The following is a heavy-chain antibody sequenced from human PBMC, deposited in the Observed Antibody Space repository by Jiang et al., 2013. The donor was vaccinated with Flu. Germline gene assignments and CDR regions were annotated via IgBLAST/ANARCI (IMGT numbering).Heavy chain of an antibody. V-gene: IGHV1-69*01. CDR2: IIPIFGTA. CDR1: GGTFSSYA. CDR3: ARAGDYYYDSSGYYSGMDV. D-gene: IGHD3-22*01. J-gene: IGHJ6*02. Sequence: SSVKVSCKASGGTFSSYAISWVRQAPGQGLEWMGGIIPIFGTANYAQKFQGRVTITADESTSTAYMELSSLRSEDTAVYYCARAGDYYYDSSGYYSGMDVWGQGTTVTVSS.